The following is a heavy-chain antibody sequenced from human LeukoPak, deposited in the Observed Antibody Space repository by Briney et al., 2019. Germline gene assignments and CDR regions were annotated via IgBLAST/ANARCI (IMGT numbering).Heavy chain of an antibody. D-gene: IGHD3-16*02. CDR1: GFTFSSYW. J-gene: IGHJ3*02. Sequence: GGSLRLSCAASGFTFSSYWMHWVRQAPGKGLVWVSRINSDGSSTSYADSVKGRFTISRDNAKNTLYLQMNSLRAEDTAVYYCAREPSGGYTLNDAFDIWGQGTMVTVSS. CDR2: INSDGSST. CDR3: AREPSGGYTLNDAFDI. V-gene: IGHV3-74*01.